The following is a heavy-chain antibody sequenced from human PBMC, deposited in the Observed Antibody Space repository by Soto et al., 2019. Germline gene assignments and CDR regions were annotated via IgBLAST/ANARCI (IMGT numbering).Heavy chain of an antibody. CDR3: AKEQSEWDTTYYYYGMDV. CDR1: GFTFSSYA. V-gene: IGHV3-30*04. J-gene: IGHJ6*02. D-gene: IGHD1-26*01. CDR2: ISYDGSNK. Sequence: GGSLRLSCAASGFTFSSYAMHWVRQAPGKGLEWVAVISYDGSNKYYADSVKGRFTISRDNSKNTLYLQMNSLRAEDTAVYYCAKEQSEWDTTYYYYGMDVWGQGTTVTVS.